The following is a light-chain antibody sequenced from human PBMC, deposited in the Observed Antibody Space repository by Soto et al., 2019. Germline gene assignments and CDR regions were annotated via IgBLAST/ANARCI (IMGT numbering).Light chain of an antibody. Sequence: DIQLTQSPSFLSASVGDRVTITCRASQGIGTSLAWYQQEPGTPPKLLIFATSTLQSGVPSRFSGSGSGTDFTLTISNLQSEDFATFYCQQVNIFPFTFGGGTKVDIK. CDR1: QGIGTS. CDR2: ATS. J-gene: IGKJ4*01. V-gene: IGKV1-9*01. CDR3: QQVNIFPFT.